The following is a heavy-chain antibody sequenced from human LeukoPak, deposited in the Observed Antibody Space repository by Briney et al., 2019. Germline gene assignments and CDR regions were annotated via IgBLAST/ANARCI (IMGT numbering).Heavy chain of an antibody. Sequence: GGSLRLSCAASGFTFSSYWMHWVRQAPGKGLVWVSRINSDGSSTSYADSVKGRFTISRDNAKNTLYLQMNSLRAGDTAVYYCARDQYYDFWSGYPLTRWGQGTLVTVSS. CDR1: GFTFSSYW. J-gene: IGHJ4*02. D-gene: IGHD3-3*01. CDR2: INSDGSST. CDR3: ARDQYYDFWSGYPLTR. V-gene: IGHV3-74*01.